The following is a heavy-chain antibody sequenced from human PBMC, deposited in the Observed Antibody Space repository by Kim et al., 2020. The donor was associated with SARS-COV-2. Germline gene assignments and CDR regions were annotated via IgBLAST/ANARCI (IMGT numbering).Heavy chain of an antibody. CDR1: GFTFTDYW. Sequence: GGSLRLSCTTSGFTFTDYWIHWVRQAPGKGLVWVSYVNNDGSSTGYADSVKGRFTISRDNAKNTLYLQMNSLRLEDTAVYYCARGCGSGTNYWGQGTLVT. CDR2: VNNDGSST. D-gene: IGHD3-10*01. CDR3: ARGCGSGTNY. J-gene: IGHJ4*02. V-gene: IGHV3-74*01.